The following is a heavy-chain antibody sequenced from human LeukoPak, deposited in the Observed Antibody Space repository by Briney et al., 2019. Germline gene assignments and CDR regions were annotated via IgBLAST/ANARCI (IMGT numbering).Heavy chain of an antibody. J-gene: IGHJ4*02. CDR2: ISYDGSNK. V-gene: IGHV3-30*04. Sequence: GGSLRLSCAASGFTFSSYAMHWVRQAPGKGLERVAGISYDGSNKYYADSVKGRFTISRDNSKNTLYLQMNSLRAEDTAVYYCARDETMVRGVIDYWGQGSLVTVSS. D-gene: IGHD3-10*01. CDR3: ARDETMVRGVIDY. CDR1: GFTFSSYA.